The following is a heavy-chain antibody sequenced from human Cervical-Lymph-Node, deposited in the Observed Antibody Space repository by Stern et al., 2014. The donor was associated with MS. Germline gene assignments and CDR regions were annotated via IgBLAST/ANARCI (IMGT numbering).Heavy chain of an antibody. CDR1: GFTFDDYA. Sequence: EVQLVESGGGLVQPGRSLRLSCAASGFTFDDYAMHWVRQAPGKGLEWVSGISWNSGSIGYADSVKGRFTISRDNAKNSLYLQMNSLRAEDTALYYCAKPGYGSGSSYDYWGQGTLVTVPS. D-gene: IGHD3-10*01. J-gene: IGHJ4*02. CDR3: AKPGYGSGSSYDY. V-gene: IGHV3-9*01. CDR2: ISWNSGSI.